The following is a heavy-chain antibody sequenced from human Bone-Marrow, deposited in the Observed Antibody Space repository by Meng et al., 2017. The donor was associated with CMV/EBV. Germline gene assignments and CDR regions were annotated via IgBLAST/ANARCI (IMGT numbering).Heavy chain of an antibody. D-gene: IGHD2-15*01. CDR3: ARVNWAAQYKWFDP. V-gene: IGHV3-21*04. Sequence: GESLKISCAASGFTFSSYSMNWVRQAPGKGLEWVSSISSSSSYIYYADSVKGRFTISRDNAKNSLYLQMNSLRAEDTAVYYCARVNWAAQYKWFDPWGQGTLVTVSS. J-gene: IGHJ5*01. CDR1: GFTFSSYS. CDR2: ISSSSSYI.